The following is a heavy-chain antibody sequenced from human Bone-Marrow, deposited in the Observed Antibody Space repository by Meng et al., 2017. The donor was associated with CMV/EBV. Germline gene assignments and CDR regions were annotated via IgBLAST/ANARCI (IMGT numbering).Heavy chain of an antibody. Sequence: GESLKISCTASRFTFSDYWMHWVRQAPGKGLVWVARINGDGRRSNYADSVKGRFTISRDNAKNSLYLQMNSLRAEDTAVYYCARDGDSPNPSYYYYGMDVWGQGTTVTVSS. D-gene: IGHD7-27*01. V-gene: IGHV3-74*01. CDR1: RFTFSDYW. CDR3: ARDGDSPNPSYYYYGMDV. CDR2: INGDGRRS. J-gene: IGHJ6*02.